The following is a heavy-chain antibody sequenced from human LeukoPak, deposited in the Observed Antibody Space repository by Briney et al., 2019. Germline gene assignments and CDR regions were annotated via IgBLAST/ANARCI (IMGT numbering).Heavy chain of an antibody. V-gene: IGHV3-23*01. CDR1: GFTFNSYA. CDR2: ISGSGGST. Sequence: GGSLRLSCAASGFTFNSYAMSWVRQAPGKGLEWVSAISGSGGSTYYADSVKGRFTISRDNSKNTLYLQMNSLRAEDTAVYYCVIAGAGLVDYWGQGTLATVSS. J-gene: IGHJ4*02. CDR3: VIAGAGLVDY. D-gene: IGHD1-26*01.